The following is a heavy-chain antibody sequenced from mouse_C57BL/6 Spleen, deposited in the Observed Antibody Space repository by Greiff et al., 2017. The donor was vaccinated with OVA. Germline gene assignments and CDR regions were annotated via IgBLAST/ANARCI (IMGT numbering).Heavy chain of an antibody. V-gene: IGHV1-80*01. CDR3: ARWGITTVVDY. D-gene: IGHD1-1*01. J-gene: IGHJ2*01. CDR1: GYAFSSYW. Sequence: LVESGAELVKPGASVKISCKASGYAFSSYWMNWVKQRPGKGLEWIGQIYPGDGDTNYNGKFKGKATLTADKSSSTAYMQLSSLTSEDSAVYFCARWGITTVVDYWGQGTTLTVSS. CDR2: IYPGDGDT.